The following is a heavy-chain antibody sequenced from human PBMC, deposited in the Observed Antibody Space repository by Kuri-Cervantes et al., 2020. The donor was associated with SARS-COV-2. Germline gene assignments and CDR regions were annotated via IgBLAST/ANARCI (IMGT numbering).Heavy chain of an antibody. D-gene: IGHD1-7*01. CDR2: IIPIFGTE. Sequence: SVKVSCKASGSNFSSYAISWVRQAPGKGLEWMGGIIPIFGTENYAQKFQGRVKITTDESTSTAYMVLISLRSEDTSVYYCARSRFWNYLDAFDIWGQGTMVTVSS. CDR1: GSNFSSYA. J-gene: IGHJ3*02. CDR3: ARSRFWNYLDAFDI. V-gene: IGHV1-69*05.